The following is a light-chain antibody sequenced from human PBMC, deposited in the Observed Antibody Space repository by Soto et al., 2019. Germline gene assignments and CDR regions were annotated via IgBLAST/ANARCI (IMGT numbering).Light chain of an antibody. CDR1: QNINNY. Sequence: DVQMTQSPSSLSASVGDRVTITCRASQNINNYLNWYQQRPGRAPKLLIYGASTLQSGVPSRFSGSGSGTDFPLAISSLQPEDFATFFCQQSYIEPWGTCGQGTKVE. CDR2: GAS. J-gene: IGKJ1*01. CDR3: QQSYIEPWGT. V-gene: IGKV1-39*01.